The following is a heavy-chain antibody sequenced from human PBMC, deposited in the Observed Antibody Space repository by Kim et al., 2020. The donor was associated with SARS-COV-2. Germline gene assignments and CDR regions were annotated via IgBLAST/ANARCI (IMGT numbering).Heavy chain of an antibody. D-gene: IGHD3-3*01. CDR1: GHTFTSFH. V-gene: IGHV1-46*01. CDR3: ARDHKLSDDNFFGMDV. CDR2: INPSGQIT. J-gene: IGHJ6*02. Sequence: ASVKVSCKASGHTFTSFHVHWVRQAPGQSLEWVGIINPSGQITTYAEKFQGRVTMTRDTSTSTVNMELSGLRSEDTAVYYCARDHKLSDDNFFGMDVWGQGTTVTVSS.